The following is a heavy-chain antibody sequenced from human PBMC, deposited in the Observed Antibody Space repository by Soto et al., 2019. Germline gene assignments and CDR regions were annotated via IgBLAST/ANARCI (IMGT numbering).Heavy chain of an antibody. CDR2: IWYDGSNK. D-gene: IGHD3-22*01. J-gene: IGHJ4*02. V-gene: IGHV3-33*01. Sequence: PGVSMRLSCTAAGCTISSYGMHWVRQTTGKGLEWVAVIWYDGSNKYYADSVKGRFTISRDNSKNTLYLQMNSLRAEDTAVYYCAGDLNTYYYDSPQSPSIDYWGQGTLVTVSS. CDR1: GCTISSYG. CDR3: AGDLNTYYYDSPQSPSIDY.